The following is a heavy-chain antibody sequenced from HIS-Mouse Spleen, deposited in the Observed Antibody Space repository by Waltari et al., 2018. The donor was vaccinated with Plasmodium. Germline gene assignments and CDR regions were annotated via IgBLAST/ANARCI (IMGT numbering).Heavy chain of an antibody. V-gene: IGHV4-39*07. Sequence: QLQLQESGPGLVKPSETLSLPCTVSGASLRRSSYYWGWTRQPPGKGLEWIGSIYYSWSTYYNPSLKSRVTISVDTSKNQFSLKLSSVTAADTAVYYCARDRITGTSYFDYWGQGTLVTVSS. CDR2: IYYSWST. CDR3: ARDRITGTSYFDY. CDR1: GASLRRSSYY. D-gene: IGHD1-7*01. J-gene: IGHJ4*02.